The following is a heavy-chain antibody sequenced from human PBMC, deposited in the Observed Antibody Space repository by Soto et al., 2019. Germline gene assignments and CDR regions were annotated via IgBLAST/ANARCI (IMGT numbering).Heavy chain of an antibody. CDR2: IYYSGST. J-gene: IGHJ1*01. V-gene: IGHV4-59*12. CDR1: GGSISSYY. D-gene: IGHD1-26*01. CDR3: ARGGGGSYYGFQH. Sequence: SETLSLTCTVSGGSISSYYWSWIRQPPGKGLEWIGYIYYSGSTNYNPSLKSRVTISVDKSKNQFSLKLSSVTAADTAVYYCARGGGGSYYGFQHWGQGTLVTVSS.